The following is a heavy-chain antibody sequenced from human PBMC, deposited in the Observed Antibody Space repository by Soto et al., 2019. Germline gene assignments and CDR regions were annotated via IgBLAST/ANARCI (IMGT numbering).Heavy chain of an antibody. CDR1: GGSISGYY. CDR3: ARGKFGYDSGRYAWAY. J-gene: IGHJ4*02. Sequence: QVQLQESGPGLVKPSEALSLNCTVSGGSISGYYWSWIRQPPGKGLEWIGYVYDGSTNYNPSLRSRVTISVDTSKNYFSLKVNSVTAADTAMYYCARGKFGYDSGRYAWAYWGQGVLVTVSS. D-gene: IGHD3-10*01. CDR2: VYDGST. V-gene: IGHV4-59*01.